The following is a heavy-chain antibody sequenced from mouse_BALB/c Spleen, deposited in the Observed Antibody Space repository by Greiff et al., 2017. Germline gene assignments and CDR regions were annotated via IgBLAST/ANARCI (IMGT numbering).Heavy chain of an antibody. D-gene: IGHD2-4*01. CDR2: INPSTGYT. CDR1: GYTFTSYW. CDR3: ARDRDYDGMDY. V-gene: IGHV1-7*01. Sequence: QVQLKESGAELAKPGASVKMSCKASGYTFTSYWMHWVKQRPGQGLEWIGYINPSTGYTEYNQKFKDKATLTADKSSSTAYMQLSSLTSEDSAVYYCARDRDYDGMDYWGQGTSVTVSS. J-gene: IGHJ4*01.